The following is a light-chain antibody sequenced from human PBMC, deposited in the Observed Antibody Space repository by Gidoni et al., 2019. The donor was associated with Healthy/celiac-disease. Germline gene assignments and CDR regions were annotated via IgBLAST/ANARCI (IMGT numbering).Light chain of an antibody. CDR2: GAS. J-gene: IGKJ2*01. CDR1: QSVSSSD. V-gene: IGKV3-20*01. CDR3: QQYGSSPRYT. Sequence: EIVLTQSPGTLSLSPGERATLSCRASQSVSSSDLAWYQQKPGQAPRLLIYGASSRATGIPDRFSGSASGTDFTLTISRLEPEDFAVYYCQQYGSSPRYTFXXXTKLEIK.